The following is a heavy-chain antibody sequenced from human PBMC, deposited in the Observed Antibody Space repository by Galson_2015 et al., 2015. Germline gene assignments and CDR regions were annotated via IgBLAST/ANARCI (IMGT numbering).Heavy chain of an antibody. D-gene: IGHD1-26*01. J-gene: IGHJ3*02. CDR1: GYSFTSYW. CDR2: IYPGDSDT. Sequence: QSGAEVKKPGESLKISCKGSGYSFTSYWIGWVRQMPGKGLEWMGIIYPGDSDTRYSPSFQGQVAISADKSISTAYLQWSSLKASDTAMYYWARRSTTKDIQVGDQGDDALEIWGQGTMVTVSS. V-gene: IGHV5-51*01. CDR3: ARRSTTKDIQVGDQGDDALEI.